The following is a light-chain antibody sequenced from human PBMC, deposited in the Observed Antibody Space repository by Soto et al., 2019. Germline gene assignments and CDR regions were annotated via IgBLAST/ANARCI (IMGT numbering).Light chain of an antibody. CDR2: DVS. CDR3: SSYSTNSPVL. Sequence: QSVLTQPASVSGSPGQSITSCCTGTSSDVGGYNYVSWYQHHPGKAPKLIIYDVSNRPSGVSNRFSASKSDNTASLTISGLQAEDEADYYCSSYSTNSPVLLGGGTKVTVL. CDR1: SSDVGGYNY. V-gene: IGLV2-14*03. J-gene: IGLJ2*01.